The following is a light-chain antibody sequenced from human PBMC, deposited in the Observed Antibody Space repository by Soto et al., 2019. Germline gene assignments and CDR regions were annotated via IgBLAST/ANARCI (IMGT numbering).Light chain of an antibody. V-gene: IGKV3-20*01. CDR2: AAS. CDR3: QQFVSSAGFT. Sequence: EIVMTQSPATLSVSPGERATLSCRASQSINNRYLAWYQQKPGQAPRLLIYAASSMATGIPDRFSGSGSGTDFTLTISRLEPADFAVYYCQQFVSSAGFTFGPGTKVDIK. CDR1: QSINNRY. J-gene: IGKJ3*01.